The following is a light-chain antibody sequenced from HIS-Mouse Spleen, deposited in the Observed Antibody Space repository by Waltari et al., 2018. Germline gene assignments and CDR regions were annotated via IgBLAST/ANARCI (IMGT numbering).Light chain of an antibody. CDR2: DVS. CDR1: SSAVGGYNY. V-gene: IGLV2-8*01. Sequence: QSALTQPPSASGSPGQSVTISCPGTSSAVGGYNYFSWYQQHPGKAPKLMIYDVSKRPSGVPDRFSGSKSGNTASLTVSGLQAEDEADYYCSSYAGSNNLVFGGGTKLTVL. J-gene: IGLJ2*01. CDR3: SSYAGSNNLV.